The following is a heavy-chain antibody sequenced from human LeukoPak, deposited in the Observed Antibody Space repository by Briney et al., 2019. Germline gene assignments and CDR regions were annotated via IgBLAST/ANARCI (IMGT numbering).Heavy chain of an antibody. Sequence: PSETLSLTCAVYGGSFSGYYWSWIRQPPGKGLEWIGEINHSGSTNYNPSLKSRVTISVDTSKNQFSLKLSSVTAADTAVYYCALRGWQLRYWGQGTLVTVSS. V-gene: IGHV4-34*01. CDR2: INHSGST. D-gene: IGHD2-15*01. CDR1: GGSFSGYY. CDR3: ALRGWQLRY. J-gene: IGHJ4*02.